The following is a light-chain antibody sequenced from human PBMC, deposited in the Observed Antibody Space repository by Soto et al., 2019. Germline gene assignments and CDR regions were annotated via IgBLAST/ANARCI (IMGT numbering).Light chain of an antibody. CDR2: AAS. Sequence: EIVMTQSPASLSVSPGERAALSCRASQSVNSNLAWYQQKPGQSPRLLIYAASTRATGIPARFSGSGSGTEFTLTISSLQSEDFAVYYCQQYNNWPPHTFGGGTKVEIK. CDR3: QQYNNWPPHT. J-gene: IGKJ4*01. V-gene: IGKV3-15*01. CDR1: QSVNSN.